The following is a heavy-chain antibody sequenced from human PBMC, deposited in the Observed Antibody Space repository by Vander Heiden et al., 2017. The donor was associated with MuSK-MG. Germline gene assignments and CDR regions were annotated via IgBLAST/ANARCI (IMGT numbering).Heavy chain of an antibody. CDR1: GFTSCGYA. J-gene: IGHJ4*02. V-gene: IGHV3-23*01. CDR2: ISGSGGST. CDR3: AKDINWNYGRGNN. Sequence: GGSLRLSCADSGFTSCGYAMSWVRQAPGKGLEWVSAISGSGGSTYYADSVKGRFTISRDNSKNTLYLQMNSLRAEDTAVYYCAKDINWNYGRGNNWGQGTLVTVSS. D-gene: IGHD1-7*01.